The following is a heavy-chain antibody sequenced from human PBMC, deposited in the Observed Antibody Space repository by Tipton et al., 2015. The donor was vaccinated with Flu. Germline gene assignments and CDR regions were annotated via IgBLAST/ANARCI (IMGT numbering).Heavy chain of an antibody. D-gene: IGHD3-10*02. V-gene: IGHV4-59*05. J-gene: IGHJ4*02. Sequence: GLVKPSETLSLTCTVSGGSISYYYWSWVRQPPGKGLEWIGSIYYSGSTYYNPSLKSRVTISVDTSKSHFSLKLRSVTAADTAVYYCARLSYYDVDLKNFYFDYWGQGALVTVSS. CDR2: IYYSGST. CDR3: ARLSYYDVDLKNFYFDY. CDR1: GGSISYYY.